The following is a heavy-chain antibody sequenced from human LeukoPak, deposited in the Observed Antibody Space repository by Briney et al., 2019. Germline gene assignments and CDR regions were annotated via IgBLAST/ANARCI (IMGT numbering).Heavy chain of an antibody. D-gene: IGHD6-6*01. CDR3: AKDMREHIAATGLGY. CDR2: ISWDSATI. CDR1: GFTFDDYA. Sequence: GGSLRLSCAASGFTFDDYAMHWVRQAPGKGLEWVSGISWDSATIGYADSVKGRFTISRDNANNSLYLQMNSLRAGDTALYYCAKDMREHIAATGLGYWGQGTLVTVSS. V-gene: IGHV3-9*01. J-gene: IGHJ4*02.